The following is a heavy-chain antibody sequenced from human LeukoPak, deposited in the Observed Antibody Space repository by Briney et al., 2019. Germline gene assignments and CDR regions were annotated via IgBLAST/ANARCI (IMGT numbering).Heavy chain of an antibody. Sequence: GGSLRLSCAASGFTFSSYAMSWVRQAPGKGLEWVSVIYSGGSTYYADSVKGRFAISRDNSKNTLYLQMNSLRAEDTAVYYCARVVRGVLDYWGQGTLVTVSS. CDR1: GFTFSSYA. CDR3: ARVVRGVLDY. J-gene: IGHJ4*02. V-gene: IGHV3-53*01. D-gene: IGHD3-10*01. CDR2: IYSGGST.